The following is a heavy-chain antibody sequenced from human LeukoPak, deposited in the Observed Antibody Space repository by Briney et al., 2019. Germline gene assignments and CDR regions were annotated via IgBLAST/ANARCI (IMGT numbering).Heavy chain of an antibody. CDR2: IRGSGGST. CDR3: AKARSGSYLRSPFSDY. CDR1: GFTFSSYA. D-gene: IGHD1-26*01. Sequence: RGSLRLSCAASGFTFSSYAMSWVRQAPGKGLEWVSAIRGSGGSTYYADSVKGRFTISRDNSKNTLYLQMNSLRAEDTAVYYCAKARSGSYLRSPFSDYWGQGTLVTVSS. J-gene: IGHJ4*02. V-gene: IGHV3-23*01.